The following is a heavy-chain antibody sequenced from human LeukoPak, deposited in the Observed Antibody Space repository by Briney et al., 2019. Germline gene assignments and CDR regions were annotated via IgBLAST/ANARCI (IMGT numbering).Heavy chain of an antibody. CDR3: ARGVTTDWFDP. V-gene: IGHV6-1*01. D-gene: IGHD4-17*01. CDR2: TYYRSKWYN. J-gene: IGHJ5*02. CDR1: GDSVSSNSVT. Sequence: SQTLSLTCAISGDSVSSNSVTWNWIRQSPSRGLEWLGRTYYRSKWYNDYALSVKSRITINPDTSKNQSSLQLNSVTPEDTAVYYCARGVTTDWFDPWGQGTLVTVSS.